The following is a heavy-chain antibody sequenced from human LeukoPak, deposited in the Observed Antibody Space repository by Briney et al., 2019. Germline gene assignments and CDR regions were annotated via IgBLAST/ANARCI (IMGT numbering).Heavy chain of an antibody. CDR1: GFTFSSYA. CDR3: ARENGADIALDY. Sequence: PGRSLRLSCAASGFTFSSYAMHWVRRAPGKGLEWVAVISYDGSNKYYADSVKGRFTISRDNSKNTLYLQMNSLRAEDTAVYYCARENGADIALDYWGQGTLVTVSS. D-gene: IGHD2-15*01. V-gene: IGHV3-30-3*01. CDR2: ISYDGSNK. J-gene: IGHJ4*02.